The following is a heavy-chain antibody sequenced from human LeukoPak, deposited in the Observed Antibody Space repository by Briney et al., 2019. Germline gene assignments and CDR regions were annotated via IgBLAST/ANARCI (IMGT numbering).Heavy chain of an antibody. CDR1: GGTFSSYA. V-gene: IGHV1-69*01. Sequence: ASVNVSCKASGGTFSSYAISWVRQAPGQGLEWMGGIIPIFGTANYAQKFQGRVTITADESTSTAYMELSSLRSEDTAVYYCARTSNGKQLVLRYYFDYWGQGTLVTVSS. J-gene: IGHJ4*02. D-gene: IGHD6-6*01. CDR3: ARTSNGKQLVLRYYFDY. CDR2: IIPIFGTA.